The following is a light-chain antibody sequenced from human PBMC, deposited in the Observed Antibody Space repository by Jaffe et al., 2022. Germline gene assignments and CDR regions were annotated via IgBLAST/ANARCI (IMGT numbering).Light chain of an antibody. CDR1: QNISNN. Sequence: EIEVTQSPTTLSVSPGERATLSCRASQNISNNLAWYQQKPGQPPRLIIFGAFTRATGVPDRFSGSGSGTAFTLTITSLQSEDFALYYCQQYNTWPPFFGHGTKLEIK. CDR3: QQYNTWPPF. V-gene: IGKV3-15*01. CDR2: GAF. J-gene: IGKJ2*01.